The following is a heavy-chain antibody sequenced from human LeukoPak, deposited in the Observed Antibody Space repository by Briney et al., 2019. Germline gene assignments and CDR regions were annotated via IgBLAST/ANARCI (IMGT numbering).Heavy chain of an antibody. CDR2: ISSSSYI. D-gene: IGHD1-26*01. CDR3: ARAGRPGSHYYYYGMDV. J-gene: IGHJ6*02. V-gene: IGHV3-21*01. Sequence: GGSLRLSCAASGFTFSSYSMNWVRQAPGKGLEWVSSISSSSYIYYADSVKGRFTISRDNAKNSLYLQMNSLRAEDTAVYYCARAGRPGSHYYYYGMDVWGQGTTVTVSS. CDR1: GFTFSSYS.